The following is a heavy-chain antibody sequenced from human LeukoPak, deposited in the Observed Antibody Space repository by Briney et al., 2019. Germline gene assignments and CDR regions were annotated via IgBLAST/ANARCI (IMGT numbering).Heavy chain of an antibody. CDR1: GFTVSSNY. V-gene: IGHV3-48*03. D-gene: IGHD3-22*01. CDR2: ISSSGSTI. J-gene: IGHJ3*02. CDR3: ARGFPNNYYDSSGFSPDAFDI. Sequence: GGSLRLSCAASGFTVSSNYMNWVRQAPGKGLEWVSYISSSGSTIYYADSVKGRFTISRDNAKNSLYLQMNSLRAEDTAVYYCARGFPNNYYDSSGFSPDAFDIWGQGTMVTVSS.